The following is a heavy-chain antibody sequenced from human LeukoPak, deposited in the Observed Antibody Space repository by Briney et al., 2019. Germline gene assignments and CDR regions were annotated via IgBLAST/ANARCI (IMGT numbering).Heavy chain of an antibody. CDR2: IYPCDSDT. J-gene: IGHJ5*02. CDR1: GYSFTSYW. V-gene: IGHV5-51*01. Sequence: GESLKISCKGSGYSFTSYWIGWVRQMPGKGLEWMGIIYPCDSDTRYSPSFQGQVTISADKSISTAYLQWSSLKASDTAMYYCARLGSYDSSGYYYLSWFDPWGQGTLVTVSS. D-gene: IGHD3-22*01. CDR3: ARLGSYDSSGYYYLSWFDP.